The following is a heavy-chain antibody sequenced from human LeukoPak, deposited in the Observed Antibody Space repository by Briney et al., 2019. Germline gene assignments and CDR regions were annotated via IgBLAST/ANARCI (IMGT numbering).Heavy chain of an antibody. Sequence: PGGSLRLSCAASGFTFSSYGMSWVRQAPGKGLEWVSAISGSGGSTYYADSVKGRFTISRDNSKNTLYLQMNSLRAEDTAVYYCAKAEVYYYGSTGYEFDYWGQGTLVTVSS. V-gene: IGHV3-23*01. J-gene: IGHJ4*02. CDR1: GFTFSSYG. D-gene: IGHD3-22*01. CDR3: AKAEVYYYGSTGYEFDY. CDR2: ISGSGGST.